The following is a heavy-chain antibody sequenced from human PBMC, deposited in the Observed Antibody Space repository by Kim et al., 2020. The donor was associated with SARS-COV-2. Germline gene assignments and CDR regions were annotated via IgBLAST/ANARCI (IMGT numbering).Heavy chain of an antibody. D-gene: IGHD1-26*01. V-gene: IGHV3-74*01. CDR3: ASDIVLYGLDV. J-gene: IGHJ6*02. Sequence: GESLRLSCAASGFTVTTYWMHWVRQAPGKGLEWVSRIKSEGTGISYADSVKGRFTISRDNANNTLYLQMDNLRDDDTAVYYCASDIVLYGLDVWGQGTMVTVSS. CDR1: GFTVTTYW. CDR2: IKSEGTGI.